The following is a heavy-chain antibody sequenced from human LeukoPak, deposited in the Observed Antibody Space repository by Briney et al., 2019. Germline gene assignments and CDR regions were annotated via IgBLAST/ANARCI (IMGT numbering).Heavy chain of an antibody. J-gene: IGHJ6*02. CDR3: AKQLLRFVGYYGMDV. V-gene: IGHV3-23*01. CDR1: GFTFSSYA. D-gene: IGHD4-11*01. Sequence: PGGSLRLSCAASGFTFSSYAMSWVRQAPGKGLEWVSAISGSGGSTYYADSVKGRFTISRDNSKNTLYLQMNSLRAEDTAVYYCAKQLLRFVGYYGMDVWGQGTTVTVSS. CDR2: ISGSGGST.